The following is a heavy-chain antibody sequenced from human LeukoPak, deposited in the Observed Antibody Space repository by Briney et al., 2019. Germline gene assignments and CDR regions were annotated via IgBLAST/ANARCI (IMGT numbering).Heavy chain of an antibody. CDR3: AKDPPLQLPPYYFDY. D-gene: IGHD2-2*01. CDR2: ISGSGGST. Sequence: LSLTCTVSGGSISSGDYYWSWVRQAPGKGLEWVSAISGSGGSTYYADSVKGRFTISRDNSRNTLYLQMNSLRAEDTAVYYCAKDPPLQLPPYYFDYWGQGTLVTVSS. J-gene: IGHJ4*02. V-gene: IGHV3-23*01. CDR1: GGSISSGDYY.